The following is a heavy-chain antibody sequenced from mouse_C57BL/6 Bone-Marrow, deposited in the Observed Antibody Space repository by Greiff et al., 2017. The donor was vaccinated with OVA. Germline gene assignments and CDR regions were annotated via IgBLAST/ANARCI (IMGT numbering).Heavy chain of an antibody. V-gene: IGHV1-26*01. CDR2: INPNNGGT. D-gene: IGHD2-3*01. J-gene: IGHJ2*01. CDR3: GYDGYFDY. CDR1: GYTFTDYY. Sequence: EVQLQQSGPELVKPGASVKISCKASGYTFTDYYMNWVKQSHGKSLEWIGDINPNNGGTSYNQKFKGKATLTVDKSSSTAYMELRSLTSADSAVYYCGYDGYFDYWGQGTTLTVSS.